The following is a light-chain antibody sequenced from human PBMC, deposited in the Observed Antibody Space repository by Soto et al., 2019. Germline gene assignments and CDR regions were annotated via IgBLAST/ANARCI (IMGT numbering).Light chain of an antibody. V-gene: IGKV1-12*01. CDR1: QTIGRS. Sequence: DIQMIQSPSSLSATVVDRVTITCRASQTIGRSLAWYQQKQGKAPKXXSYAASSLQSGVPSRFRGSGFGTDFTLTISSLQPEDSAIYYCQQADTFPITFGQGTRLEIK. CDR2: AAS. CDR3: QQADTFPIT. J-gene: IGKJ5*01.